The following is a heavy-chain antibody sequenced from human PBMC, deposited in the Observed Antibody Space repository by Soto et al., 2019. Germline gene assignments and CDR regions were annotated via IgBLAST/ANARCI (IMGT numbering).Heavy chain of an antibody. CDR1: GGSFSGYY. CDR3: ASFRVAATVVRYYYGMDV. J-gene: IGHJ6*02. D-gene: IGHD2-15*01. CDR2: INHSGST. V-gene: IGHV4-34*01. Sequence: SETLSLTCAVYGGSFSGYYWSWIRQPPGKGLEWIGEINHSGSTNYNPSLKSRVTISVDTSKNQFSLKLSSVTAADTAVYYCASFRVAATVVRYYYGMDVWGQGTTVTVSS.